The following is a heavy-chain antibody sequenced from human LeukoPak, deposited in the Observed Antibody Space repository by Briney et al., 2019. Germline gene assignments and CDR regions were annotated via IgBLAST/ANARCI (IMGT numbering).Heavy chain of an antibody. D-gene: IGHD2-15*01. V-gene: IGHV3-49*03. CDR3: TRDGLGYCSGGSCGSAEYFQH. CDR1: GFTFGDYA. J-gene: IGHJ1*01. Sequence: GRSPRLSCTASGFTFGDYAMSWLRQAPGKGLEWVGFIRSKAYGGTTEYAASVKGRFTISRDDSKSIAYLQMNSLKTEDTAVYYCTRDGLGYCSGGSCGSAEYFQHWGQGTLVTVSS. CDR2: IRSKAYGGTT.